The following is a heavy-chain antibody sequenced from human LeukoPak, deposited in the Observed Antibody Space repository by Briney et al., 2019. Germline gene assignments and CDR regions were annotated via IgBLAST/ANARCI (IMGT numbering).Heavy chain of an antibody. J-gene: IGHJ4*02. CDR3: AKDGSDYGDLYYFDY. CDR1: GFTFSSYA. V-gene: IGHV3-23*01. D-gene: IGHD4-17*01. Sequence: HSGGSLRLSCAASGFTFSSYAMSWLRQAPGKGLEWVSAISGSGGSTHYADSVKGRFTISRDNSKNTLYLQMNSLRAEDTAVYYCAKDGSDYGDLYYFDYWGQGTLVTVSS. CDR2: ISGSGGST.